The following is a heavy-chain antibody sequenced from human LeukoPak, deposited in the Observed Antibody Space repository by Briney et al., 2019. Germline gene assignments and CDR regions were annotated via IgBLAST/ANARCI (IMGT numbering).Heavy chain of an antibody. CDR2: ISSRSSYI. Sequence: PGGSLRLSCAASGFTFSSYSMNWVRQAPGKGLEWVSSISSRSSYIYYADSVKGRFTISRDNAKNSLYLQMNSLRAEDTAVYYCARVGATFYGSGSPDYWGQGTLVTVSS. CDR1: GFTFSSYS. CDR3: ARVGATFYGSGSPDY. V-gene: IGHV3-21*01. J-gene: IGHJ4*02. D-gene: IGHD3-10*01.